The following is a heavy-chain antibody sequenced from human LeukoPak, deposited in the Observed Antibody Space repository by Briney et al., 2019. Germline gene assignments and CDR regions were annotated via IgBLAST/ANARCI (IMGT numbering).Heavy chain of an antibody. J-gene: IGHJ3*02. CDR1: GFTVSSNY. V-gene: IGHV3-66*01. D-gene: IGHD3-16*02. Sequence: AGGSLRLSCAASGFTVSSNYMSWVRQAPGKGLEWVSVIYSGGSTYYADSVKGRFTISRDNSKNTLYLQMNSLRAEDTAVYYCARGIYDYVWGSYPFDIWGQGTMVTVSS. CDR3: ARGIYDYVWGSYPFDI. CDR2: IYSGGST.